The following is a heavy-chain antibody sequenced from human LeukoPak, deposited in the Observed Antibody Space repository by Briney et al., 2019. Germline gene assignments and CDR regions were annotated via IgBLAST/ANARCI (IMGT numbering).Heavy chain of an antibody. D-gene: IGHD2-15*01. V-gene: IGHV3-49*03. Sequence: PGGSLRLSCTASGFTFGDYAMSWFRQAPGKGLEWVGFIRSKAYGGTTEYAASVKGRFTISRDDSKSIAYLQMNSLKTEDTAVYYCTRDPPRYCSGGSCRDYWGQGTLVTVSS. J-gene: IGHJ4*02. CDR1: GFTFGDYA. CDR3: TRDPPRYCSGGSCRDY. CDR2: IRSKAYGGTT.